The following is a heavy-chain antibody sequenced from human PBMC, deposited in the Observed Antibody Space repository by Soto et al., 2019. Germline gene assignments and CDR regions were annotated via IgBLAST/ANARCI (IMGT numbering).Heavy chain of an antibody. V-gene: IGHV3-9*01. CDR3: AKDNLPLSVARFLCAFAI. CDR2: IIWNSGSI. J-gene: IGHJ3*02. CDR1: GFTFDDYA. D-gene: IGHD5-12*01. Sequence: EVQLVESGGGLVQPGRSLRLSCAASGFTFDDYAMHWVRQAPGKGLEWVSGIIWNSGSIGYADCVQGRFTITRDNAKNALYLQMNRLRAEDPALYSCAKDNLPLSVARFLCAFAIWCPGTMVTVSS.